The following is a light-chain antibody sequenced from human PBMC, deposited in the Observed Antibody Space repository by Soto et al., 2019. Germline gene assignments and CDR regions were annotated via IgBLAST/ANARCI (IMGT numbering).Light chain of an antibody. J-gene: IGKJ1*01. Sequence: EIVLSQSAATLSLSPGERATLSCRASQSVSSNLAWYQQKPGQVPRLLIYAASSRATGIPDRFSGSGSGTDFTLTISRLEPEDFAVYYCQQYGSSPQTFGQGTKVDNK. CDR3: QQYGSSPQT. V-gene: IGKV3-20*01. CDR2: AAS. CDR1: QSVSSN.